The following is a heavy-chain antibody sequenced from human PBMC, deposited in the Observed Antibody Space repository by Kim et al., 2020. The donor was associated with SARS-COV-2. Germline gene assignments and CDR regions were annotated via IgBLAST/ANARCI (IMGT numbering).Heavy chain of an antibody. CDR3: ARDLGKAAAGDF. Sequence: KYYADSMKGRFTIYRDNSKNTLYLEVNSLRADDTAVYYCARDLGKAAAGDFWGQGTLVTVSS. J-gene: IGHJ4*02. V-gene: IGHV3-30*01. CDR2: K. D-gene: IGHD6-13*01.